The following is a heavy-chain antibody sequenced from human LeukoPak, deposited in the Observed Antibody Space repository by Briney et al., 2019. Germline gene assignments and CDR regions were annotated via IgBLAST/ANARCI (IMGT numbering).Heavy chain of an antibody. CDR2: IYYSGNT. J-gene: IGHJ5*02. CDR3: ARVSITMANWFDP. CDR1: GDSISSYY. V-gene: IGHV4-59*01. D-gene: IGHD3-10*01. Sequence: SETLSLTCTVSGDSISSYYWTWIRQSPGKGLEWIGYIYYSGNTIYNPSLKSRVTISADTSKNQFSLRLTPVTAADTAVYFCARVSITMANWFDPWGQGTLVTVSS.